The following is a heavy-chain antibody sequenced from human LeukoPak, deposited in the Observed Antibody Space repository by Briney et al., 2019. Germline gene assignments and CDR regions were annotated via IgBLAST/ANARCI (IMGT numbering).Heavy chain of an antibody. D-gene: IGHD6-6*01. CDR2: INHIEST. CDR1: CRSLSGYY. Sequence: ASETLSLTYCVKCRSLSGYYWIWIRQTPPQERDWMGEINHIESTNHNPSLKSRVTISVDTAKNQFYLRLPSLTAADTAVYYCARRRWSSSSVIGYWGRGTRVTVSP. V-gene: IGHV4-34*01. J-gene: IGHJ4*02. CDR3: ARRRWSSSSVIGY.